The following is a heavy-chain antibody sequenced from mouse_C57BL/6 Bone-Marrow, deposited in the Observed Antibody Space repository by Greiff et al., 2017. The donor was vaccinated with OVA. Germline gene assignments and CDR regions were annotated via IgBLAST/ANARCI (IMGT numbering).Heavy chain of an antibody. D-gene: IGHD4-1*01. J-gene: IGHJ3*01. V-gene: IGHV8-8*01. CDR3: ARSSNWTREAWFAY. CDR1: GFSLSTFGMG. CDR2: IWWDDDK. Sequence: QVTLKVSGPGILQPSQTLSLTCSFSGFSLSTFGMGVGWLRQPSGKGLEWLAHIWWDDDKYYNPALKSRLTISKDTSNNQVFLKIANVDTADTATYYCARSSNWTREAWFAYWGQGTLVTVSA.